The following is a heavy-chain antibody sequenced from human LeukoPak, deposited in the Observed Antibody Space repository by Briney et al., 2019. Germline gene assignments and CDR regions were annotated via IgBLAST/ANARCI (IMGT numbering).Heavy chain of an antibody. CDR3: ARSRGSSWIFFDY. D-gene: IGHD6-13*01. J-gene: IGHJ4*02. CDR1: GYTFTSCD. V-gene: IGHV1-8*03. Sequence: ASVKVSCKASGYTFTSCDINWVRQATGQGLEWMGWMNPNSGDTGYAQNFQGRVTITRDTSITTAYMELSSLRPEDTAVYYCARSRGSSWIFFDYWGQGTLVTVSS. CDR2: MNPNSGDT.